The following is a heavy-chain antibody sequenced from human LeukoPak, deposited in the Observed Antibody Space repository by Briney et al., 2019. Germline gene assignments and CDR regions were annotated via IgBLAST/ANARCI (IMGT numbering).Heavy chain of an antibody. CDR1: GGSISSSSYY. V-gene: IGHV4-39*07. CDR3: XXXXXXXSTIXY. Sequence: PSETLSLTCTVSGGSISSSSYYWGWIRQPPGKGLEWIGGIYYSGSTYYNPSLKSRVTISVDTSKNQFSLKLSSVTAAATAVSYXXXXXXXXSTIXYWGQGTLVTVSS. CDR2: IYYSGST. J-gene: IGHJ4*02.